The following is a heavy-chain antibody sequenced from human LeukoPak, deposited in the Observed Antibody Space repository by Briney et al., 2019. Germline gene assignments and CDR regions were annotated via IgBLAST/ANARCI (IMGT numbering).Heavy chain of an antibody. J-gene: IGHJ4*02. CDR3: ARDQGFGFFDY. CDR1: GGSITSSSYY. V-gene: IGHV4-39*06. D-gene: IGHD3-16*01. CDR2: INHSGST. Sequence: SESLSLTCNVSGGSITSSSYYWSWIRQPPGKGLEWIGEINHSGSTNYNPSLKSRVTISVDTSNNHITLKLSAVTAADTAVYYCARDQGFGFFDYWGQGTLVTVSS.